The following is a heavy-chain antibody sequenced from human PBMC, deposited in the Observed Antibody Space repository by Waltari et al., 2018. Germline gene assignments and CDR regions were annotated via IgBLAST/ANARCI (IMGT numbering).Heavy chain of an antibody. CDR2: IKQDASEK. Sequence: EVQLVESGGGLVQPGGSLRLSCAASGFTFNNYWMTWVRQAPGKGLEWVANIKQDASEKYYVDSGKGRCTISRDNTKNSLYLQMNSLRAEDTAVYYCAASVGVAPNYWGHGTLVTVSS. CDR1: GFTFNNYW. J-gene: IGHJ4*01. CDR3: AASVGVAPNY. V-gene: IGHV3-7*01. D-gene: IGHD6-19*01.